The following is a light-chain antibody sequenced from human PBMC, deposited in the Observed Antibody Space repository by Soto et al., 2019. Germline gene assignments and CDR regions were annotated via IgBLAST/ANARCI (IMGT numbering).Light chain of an antibody. V-gene: IGKV3-15*01. CDR2: GAS. CDR1: QSVTNN. J-gene: IGKJ3*01. Sequence: EIVMTQSPATLSVSPGERATLSCRASQSVTNNLAWYQQKPGQAPRLLIYGASTRATGIPARFSGSGSGTDFTLTISSLQSEDFAVYYCQQYDNWPPKFTFGPGTKVDIK. CDR3: QQYDNWPPKFT.